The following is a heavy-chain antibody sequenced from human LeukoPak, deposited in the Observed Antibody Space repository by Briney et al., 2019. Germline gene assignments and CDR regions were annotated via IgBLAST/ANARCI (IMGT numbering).Heavy chain of an antibody. D-gene: IGHD3-10*01. V-gene: IGHV3-33*06. CDR1: GFTFSSYG. CDR3: AKDGPPHTMVRGVIRYYFDY. CDR2: IWYDGSNK. J-gene: IGHJ4*02. Sequence: GGSLRLSCAASGFTFSSYGMHWVRQAPGKGLEWVAVIWYDGSNKYYADSVKGRFTISRDNSKNTLYLQMNSPRAEDTAVYYCAKDGPPHTMVRGVIRYYFDYWGQGTLVIVSS.